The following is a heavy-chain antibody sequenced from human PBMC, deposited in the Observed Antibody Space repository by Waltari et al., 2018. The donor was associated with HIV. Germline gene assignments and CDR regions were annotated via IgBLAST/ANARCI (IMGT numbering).Heavy chain of an antibody. J-gene: IGHJ6*02. CDR1: GFTFSNAG. CDR3: TTLVLLGVGMDV. D-gene: IGHD1-7*01. V-gene: IGHV3-15*01. Sequence: EVQLVESGGGWVKPGGSLRLSCAASGFTFSNAGMSWVPQAPGRGVEWFGRIKMKTDGGPTDCDAPVNGRFTISRDDSKSTLYLQMNGLKAEDTAVYYGTTLVLLGVGMDVWGQGTTVTVSS. CDR2: IKMKTDGGPT.